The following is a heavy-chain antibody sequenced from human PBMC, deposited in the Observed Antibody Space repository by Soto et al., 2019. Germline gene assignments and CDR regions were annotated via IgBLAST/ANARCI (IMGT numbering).Heavy chain of an antibody. CDR1: GFTFNHYA. D-gene: IGHD4-17*01. Sequence: AGGSLRLSCTASGFTFNHYAMSWVRQAPGKGLEWVSAVSGRGGSTKYADSVKGWFIISRDNSNSTLYLQMDSLRGEDTAVYYCAKDSTVTTSLYFYYYGFDVWGQGTTVTVSS. J-gene: IGHJ6*02. CDR3: AKDSTVTTSLYFYYYGFDV. CDR2: VSGRGGST. V-gene: IGHV3-23*01.